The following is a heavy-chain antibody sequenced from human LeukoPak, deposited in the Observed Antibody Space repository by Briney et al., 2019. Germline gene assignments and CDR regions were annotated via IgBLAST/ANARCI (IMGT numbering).Heavy chain of an antibody. CDR3: ARHLRQGIPAIYYFDY. J-gene: IGHJ4*02. Sequence: SETLSLTCAVYGGSFSGYYWSWIRQPPGKGLEWIGEINHSGSTNYNPSLKSRVTISVDTSKNQFSLKLSSVTAADTAVYYCARHLRQGIPAIYYFDYWGQGTLVTVSS. CDR2: INHSGST. CDR1: GGSFSGYY. V-gene: IGHV4-34*01. D-gene: IGHD3-10*01.